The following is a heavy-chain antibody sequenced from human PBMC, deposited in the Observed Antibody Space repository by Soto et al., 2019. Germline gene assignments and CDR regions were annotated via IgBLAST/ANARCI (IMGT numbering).Heavy chain of an antibody. J-gene: IGHJ5*02. CDR1: GYTFTSYD. CDR3: ARGLSRYCSSTSCFDHNWFDP. Sequence: ASVKVSCKASGYTFTSYDINWVRQATGQGLEWMGWMNPNSGNTGYAQKFQGRVTMTRNTSIRTAYMELSSLRSEDTAVYYCARGLSRYCSSTSCFDHNWFDPWGQGTLVTVSS. CDR2: MNPNSGNT. D-gene: IGHD2-2*01. V-gene: IGHV1-8*01.